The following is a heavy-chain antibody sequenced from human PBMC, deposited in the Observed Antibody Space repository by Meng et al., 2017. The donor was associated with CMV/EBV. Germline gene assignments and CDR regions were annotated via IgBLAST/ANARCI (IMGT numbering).Heavy chain of an antibody. J-gene: IGHJ6*02. CDR3: ARAATIFEYYGMDV. CDR1: GGSVSSGSYY. Sequence: SETLSLTCTVSGGSVSSGSYYWSWIWQPPGKGLEWIGYTYYSGSTNYNPSRKSRVTISVDTSKNQFSLKLSSVTAADTAVYYCARAATIFEYYGMDVWGQGTTVTVSS. CDR2: TYYSGST. D-gene: IGHD3-3*01. V-gene: IGHV4-61*01.